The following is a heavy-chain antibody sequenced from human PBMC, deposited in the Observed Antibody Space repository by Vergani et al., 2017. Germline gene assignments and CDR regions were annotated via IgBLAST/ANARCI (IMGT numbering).Heavy chain of an antibody. CDR1: GGSISSSSYY. J-gene: IGHJ4*02. CDR3: ARDRSSGYDG. D-gene: IGHD3-22*01. Sequence: QLQLQESGPGLVKPSETLSLTCTVSGGSISSSSYYWGWIRQPPGKGLEWIGSIYYSGSTYYNPSLKSRVTIAVDTSKNQFSLKLSSVTAADTAVYYCARDRSSGYDGWGQGTLVTVSS. CDR2: IYYSGST. V-gene: IGHV4-39*07.